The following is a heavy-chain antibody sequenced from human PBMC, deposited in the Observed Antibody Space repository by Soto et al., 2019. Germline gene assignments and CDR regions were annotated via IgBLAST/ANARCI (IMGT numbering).Heavy chain of an antibody. D-gene: IGHD5-12*01. Sequence: ASVKVSCKASGYTFTSYDVNWVRQATGQGLEWMGWMNPNSGNTGYAQKFQGRVTMTRNTSISTAYMELSSLRSEDTAVYYCARGRGARGYSGYDKQYNWFDPWGQGTLVTVSS. CDR2: MNPNSGNT. V-gene: IGHV1-8*01. CDR1: GYTFTSYD. CDR3: ARGRGARGYSGYDKQYNWFDP. J-gene: IGHJ5*02.